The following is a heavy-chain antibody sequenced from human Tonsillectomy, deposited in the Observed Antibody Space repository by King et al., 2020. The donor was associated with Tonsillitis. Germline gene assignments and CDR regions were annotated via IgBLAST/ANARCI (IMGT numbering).Heavy chain of an antibody. CDR1: GGSISSSSYY. V-gene: IGHV4-39*01. CDR2: IYYSGST. Sequence: QLQESGPGLVKPSETLSLTCTVSGGSISSSSYYWGWIRQPPGQGLEWIGTIYYSGSTYYNPSLKSRVTISVDTSKNQFSLKLSSVTAADTAVYYCARVRGQEYYFDYWGQGTLVTVSS. J-gene: IGHJ4*02. D-gene: IGHD3-10*01. CDR3: ARVRGQEYYFDY.